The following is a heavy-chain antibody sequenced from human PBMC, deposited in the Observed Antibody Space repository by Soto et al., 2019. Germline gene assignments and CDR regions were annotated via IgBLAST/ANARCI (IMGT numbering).Heavy chain of an antibody. CDR1: GVSISSYY. V-gene: IGHV4-59*01. Sequence: SETLSLTCTVSGVSISSYYWSWIRQPPGKGLEWIGYIYYSGSTNYNPSLKSRVTISVDTSKNQFSLKLSSVTAADTAVYYCARGYGSGSYYPDYFDYWGQGTLVTVSS. CDR2: IYYSGST. D-gene: IGHD3-10*01. CDR3: ARGYGSGSYYPDYFDY. J-gene: IGHJ4*02.